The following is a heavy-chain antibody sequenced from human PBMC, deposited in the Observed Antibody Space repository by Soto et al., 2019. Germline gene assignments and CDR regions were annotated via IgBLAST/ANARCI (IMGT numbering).Heavy chain of an antibody. V-gene: IGHV1-69*10. CDR3: ARGPFRPSAMDV. CDR2: TIPALGKT. J-gene: IGHJ6*02. CDR1: GDNFKKNV. Sequence: ASVKVSCKTSGDNFKKNVFTWVRQAPGQGLEWMGGTIPALGKTHYIEKFRGRVTITVGDATRTVYMEVRDLTSEDTAIYYCARGPFRPSAMDVWGQGTTVTVSS. D-gene: IGHD3-10*01.